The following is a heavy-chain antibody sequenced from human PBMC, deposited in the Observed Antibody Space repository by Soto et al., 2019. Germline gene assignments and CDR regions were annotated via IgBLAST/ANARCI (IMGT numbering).Heavy chain of an antibody. CDR2: VTSGNGDT. Sequence: QVPLVQSGAEVKEPGASVKVSCRASGYTFMSHVMHWVRQAPGQRLEWMGWVTSGNGDTKYSQNFQGRVTITRDTSATTAYMELSRLTSEETGVYYCARDPGIWRPSGVPDYWGKGALFTVSS. CDR1: GYTFMSHV. CDR3: ARDPGIWRPSGVPDY. V-gene: IGHV1-3*04. J-gene: IGHJ4*02. D-gene: IGHD6-13*01.